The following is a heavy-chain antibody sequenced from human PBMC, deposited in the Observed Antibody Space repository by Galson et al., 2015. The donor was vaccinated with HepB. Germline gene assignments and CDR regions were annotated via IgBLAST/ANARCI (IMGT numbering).Heavy chain of an antibody. CDR2: LSTGGGTT. CDR1: GFSFSKYW. V-gene: IGHV3-74*03. CDR3: ARARSGPLDL. Sequence: SLRLSCAASGFSFSKYWMHWVRQVPGKGLVWVSRLSTGGGTTTYAASVRGRFTISRDNAKNTLYLQMNSLSAEDSALYYCARARSGPLDLWGQGTLVTVSS. D-gene: IGHD3-10*01. J-gene: IGHJ5*02.